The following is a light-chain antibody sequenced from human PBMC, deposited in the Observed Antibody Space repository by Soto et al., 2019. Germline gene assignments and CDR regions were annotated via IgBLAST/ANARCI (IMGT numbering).Light chain of an antibody. CDR3: LRYGDSPPAYT. CDR2: GAS. Sequence: EIVLTQSPGTVSLSPGERATLSCRASQSVSSRNLAWYRQKPGQAPSLLIFGASNRATGIPDRFSCSGSETDFTLTISRLEPEDCAVYYCLRYGDSPPAYTFGQGTKLEIK. V-gene: IGKV3-20*01. J-gene: IGKJ2*01. CDR1: QSVSSRN.